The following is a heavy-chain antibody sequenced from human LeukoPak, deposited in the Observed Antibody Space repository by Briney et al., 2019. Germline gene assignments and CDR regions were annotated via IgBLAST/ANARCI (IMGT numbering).Heavy chain of an antibody. Sequence: SETLSLTCAVYGGSFSGYYWSWIRQPPGKGLEWIGEINHSGSTNYNPSLKSRVTISVDTSKNQFSLKLSSVTAADTAVYYCARFSPGGTIGYWGQGTLVTVSS. V-gene: IGHV4-34*01. CDR1: GGSFSGYY. D-gene: IGHD1-1*01. CDR2: INHSGST. CDR3: ARFSPGGTIGY. J-gene: IGHJ4*02.